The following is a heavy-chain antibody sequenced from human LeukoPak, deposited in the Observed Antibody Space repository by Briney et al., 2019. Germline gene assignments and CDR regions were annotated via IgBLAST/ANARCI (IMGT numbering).Heavy chain of an antibody. CDR1: GYTFTSYY. CDR3: ATAAPRYCSGGSCYCSWFDP. Sequence: GASVKLSCKASGYTFTSYYMHWVRQAPGQGLEWMGIINPNGGSTSYAEKFQGRVTITRDTFTSTVYMELSSLRSEDTAVYYCATAAPRYCSGGSCYCSWFDPWGQGHLVIVSS. J-gene: IGHJ5*02. V-gene: IGHV1-46*01. D-gene: IGHD2-15*01. CDR2: INPNGGST.